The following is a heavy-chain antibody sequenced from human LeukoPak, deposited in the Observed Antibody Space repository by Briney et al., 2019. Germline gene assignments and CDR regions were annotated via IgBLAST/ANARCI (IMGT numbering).Heavy chain of an antibody. Sequence: PGGSLRLSCSVSGFTFSNYAMHWVRQAPGRGLEYVSGISSNGGSTYYADSVKGRFTISRDNSKNTLYLQMRSLRAEDTAVYYCVILRHTLVRWGQGTLVTVSS. CDR1: GFTFSNYA. V-gene: IGHV3-64D*06. J-gene: IGHJ4*02. D-gene: IGHD3-10*01. CDR3: VILRHTLVR. CDR2: ISSNGGST.